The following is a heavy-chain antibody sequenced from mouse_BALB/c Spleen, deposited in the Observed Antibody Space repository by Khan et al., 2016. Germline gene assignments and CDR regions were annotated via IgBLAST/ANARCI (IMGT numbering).Heavy chain of an antibody. CDR1: GFTFSNYW. Sequence: EVKLEVSGGGLVQPGGSMKHPCVAPGFTFSNYWMNWVRQSPEKGLEWAAAIRFKSNNYATHYAASVKGRFTISRDDSKSSVYLQMNHLRAEDTGIYYCTGSDYWGQGTTLTVSS. V-gene: IGHV6-6*02. CDR3: TGSDY. J-gene: IGHJ2*01. CDR2: IRFKSNNYAT.